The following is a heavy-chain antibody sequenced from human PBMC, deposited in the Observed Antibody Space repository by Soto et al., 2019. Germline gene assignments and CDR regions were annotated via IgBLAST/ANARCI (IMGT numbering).Heavy chain of an antibody. Sequence: EVQLVESGGGLVQPGGSLRLSCAASGFTVSSNHMSWVRQAPGKGLEWVSVLYSSGNTYYADSVRGRFTISRDISKNMLDLQMNSLRVEDTAVYYCVGEAVNYDFEYWGQGTLVTVSS. D-gene: IGHD3-16*01. CDR2: LYSSGNT. J-gene: IGHJ4*02. V-gene: IGHV3-66*01. CDR1: GFTVSSNH. CDR3: VGEAVNYDFEY.